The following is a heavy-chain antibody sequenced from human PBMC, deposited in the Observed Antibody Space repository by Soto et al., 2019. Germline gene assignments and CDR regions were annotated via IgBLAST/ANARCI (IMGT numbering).Heavy chain of an antibody. CDR3: ARRVWGEYYLDD. CDR2: MYYSGST. Sequence: QLQLQESGPGLVKSSETLSLTCIVSGGSISSSSNQWGWIRQPPGKGLEWIGRMYYSGSTSYNPSLKSRVTISVDTTKNQVTLKVNSVTAADTAVYYCARRVWGEYYLDDWGQGTLVTVSS. V-gene: IGHV4-39*01. J-gene: IGHJ4*02. CDR1: GGSISSSSNQ. D-gene: IGHD3-16*01.